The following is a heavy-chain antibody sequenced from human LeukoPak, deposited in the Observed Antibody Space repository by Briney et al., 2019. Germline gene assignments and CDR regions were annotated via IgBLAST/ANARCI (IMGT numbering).Heavy chain of an antibody. J-gene: IGHJ4*02. CDR2: IRYDGTTK. D-gene: IGHD3-3*02. Sequence: GGSLRLSCVAPGFIFSSFGMHWVRQAPGKGLEWVAFIRYDGTTKYYADSVKGRFTISRDNSRNMLYLEMNSLRAEDTAVYYCAKISSHWGQGTLVTVSS. CDR1: GFIFSSFG. V-gene: IGHV3-30*02. CDR3: AKISSH.